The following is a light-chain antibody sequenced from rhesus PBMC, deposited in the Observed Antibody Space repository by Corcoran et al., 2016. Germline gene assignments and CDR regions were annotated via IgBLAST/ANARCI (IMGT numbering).Light chain of an antibody. CDR1: SSDIGGSNR. CDR2: EVI. V-gene: IGLV2-13*03. J-gene: IGLJ1*01. Sequence: QSAPTQSPSVSGSPGQSVTISCTGTSSDIGGSNRVSWYQLHPGKAPKVLIYEVIKRPSGVSDRFSGSKSGNPASLTISGLQAEDGAYYYCSSYATCNHCTFGSGTRLTVL. CDR3: SSYATCNHCT.